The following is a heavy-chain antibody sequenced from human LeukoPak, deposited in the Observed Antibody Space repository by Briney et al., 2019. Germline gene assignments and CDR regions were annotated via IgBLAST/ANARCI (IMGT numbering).Heavy chain of an antibody. CDR3: ARVRVVCSGGSCYYYYGMDV. J-gene: IGHJ6*02. D-gene: IGHD2-15*01. CDR2: INHSGST. V-gene: IGHV4-31*03. CDR1: GGSISSGGYY. Sequence: PSQTLSLTYTVSGGSISSGGYYWSWIRQHPGKGLEWIGEINHSGSTNYNPSLKSRVTISVDTSKNQFSLKLSSVTAADTAVYYCARVRVVCSGGSCYYYYGMDVWGQGTLVTVSS.